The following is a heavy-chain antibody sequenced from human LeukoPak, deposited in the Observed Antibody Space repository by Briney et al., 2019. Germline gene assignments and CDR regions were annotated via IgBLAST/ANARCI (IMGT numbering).Heavy chain of an antibody. Sequence: SETLSLTCSVSGGSITSYYWSWVRQPPGKGLEWVGQVYYSGSTNYNPSFKSRVTISVDKSKNQFSLKLSSVTAADTAVYYCARVGGDTAMVTTAFDIWGQGTMVTVSS. CDR2: VYYSGST. CDR3: ARVGGDTAMVTTAFDI. D-gene: IGHD5-18*01. CDR1: GGSITSYY. V-gene: IGHV4-59*12. J-gene: IGHJ3*02.